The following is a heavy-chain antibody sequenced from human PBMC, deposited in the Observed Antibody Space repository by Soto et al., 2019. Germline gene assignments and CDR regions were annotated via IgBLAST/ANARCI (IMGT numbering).Heavy chain of an antibody. D-gene: IGHD3-9*01. CDR3: ASDMTTRGMDF. V-gene: IGHV1-8*01. J-gene: IGHJ6*02. CDR2: MNPNSGNT. CDR1: GYTFTSYD. Sequence: QVQLVQSGAEVKKPGASVKVSCKASGYTFTSYDINWVRQATGQGLEWMGWMNPNSGNTGYAQKFQGRVTMTRNTSITTAYMELSSLRSVGTAVYDCASDMTTRGMDFWGQGTTVTVSS.